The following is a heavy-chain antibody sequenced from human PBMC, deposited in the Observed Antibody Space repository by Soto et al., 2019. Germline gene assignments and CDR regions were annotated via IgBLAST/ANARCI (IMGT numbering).Heavy chain of an antibody. CDR2: ISSKSSYI. CDR3: ARDRGGTNWGWNYYYYGMDV. J-gene: IGHJ6*02. V-gene: IGHV3-21*01. CDR1: GFTFGSYS. D-gene: IGHD7-27*01. Sequence: PVGSLRLSCAASGFTFGSYSMNWVRQAQGKGLEWVSSISSKSSYIYYADSVKGRFTISRDNAKNSLYLQMNSLRAEDTAVYYCARDRGGTNWGWNYYYYGMDVWGQGTTVTVSS.